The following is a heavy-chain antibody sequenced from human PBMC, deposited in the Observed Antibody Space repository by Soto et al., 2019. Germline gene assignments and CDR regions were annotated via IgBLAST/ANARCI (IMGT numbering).Heavy chain of an antibody. V-gene: IGHV5-10-1*01. CDR1: GYSFTSHW. CDR2: IDPSDSYT. J-gene: IGHJ5*02. Sequence: GASLKISCKGSGYSFTSHWISWVRQMPGKGLEWMGRIDPSDSYTNYSPSFQGHVTISADKSISTAYLQWSSPKASDTAMYYCARQRRSYGNWFDPWGQGTLVTVSS. D-gene: IGHD3-16*01. CDR3: ARQRRSYGNWFDP.